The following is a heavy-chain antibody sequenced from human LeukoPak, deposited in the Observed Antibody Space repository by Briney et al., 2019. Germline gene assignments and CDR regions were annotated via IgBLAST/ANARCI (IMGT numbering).Heavy chain of an antibody. J-gene: IGHJ4*02. Sequence: PGGSLTLSCAASGFTFRDYAMRWVRQTPGKGLERVSPVSYYVGRQYHADSVRSRFTVSRDNSRNTVSLQMSSLRVEDTGIYYCAKAGIGADGAGFLCEYWGQGTLVTVSS. V-gene: IGHV3-23*01. D-gene: IGHD1-1*01. CDR3: AKAGIGADGAGFLCEY. CDR2: VSYYVGRQ. CDR1: GFTFRDYA.